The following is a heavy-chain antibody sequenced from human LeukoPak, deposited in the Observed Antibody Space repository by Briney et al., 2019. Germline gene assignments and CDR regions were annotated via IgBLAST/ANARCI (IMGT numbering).Heavy chain of an antibody. CDR3: ARDRTYYYDSSGYPNYYFDY. CDR2: IWYDGSNK. CDR1: GFTFSSYG. Sequence: GGSLRLSCAASGFTFSSYGMHWVRQAPGKGLEWVAVIWYDGSNKYYVDSVKGRFTISRDNSKNTLYLQMNSLRAEDTAVYYCARDRTYYYDSSGYPNYYFDYWGQGTLVTVSS. J-gene: IGHJ4*02. V-gene: IGHV3-33*01. D-gene: IGHD3-22*01.